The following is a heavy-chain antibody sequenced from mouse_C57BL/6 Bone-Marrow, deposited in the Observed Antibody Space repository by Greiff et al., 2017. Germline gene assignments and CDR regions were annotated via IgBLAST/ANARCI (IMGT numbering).Heavy chain of an antibody. J-gene: IGHJ1*03. CDR1: GYTFTSYW. CDR3: ARGGIDSNYWYFDV. CDR2: IYPGSGST. Sequence: VQLQQPGAELVKPGASVKMSCKASGYTFTSYWITWVKQRPGQGLEWIGDIYPGSGSTNYTEKFKSKATLTVDPSSSTAYMQLSSLTSEDSAVYYCARGGIDSNYWYFDVWGTGTTVTVSS. D-gene: IGHD2-5*01. V-gene: IGHV1-55*01.